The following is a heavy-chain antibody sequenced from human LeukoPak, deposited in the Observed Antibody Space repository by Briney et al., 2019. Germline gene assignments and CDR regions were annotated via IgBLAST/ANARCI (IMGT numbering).Heavy chain of an antibody. CDR2: IYPGDSDT. D-gene: IGHD2-15*01. Sequence: GESLKISCKGSGYSFTSYWIGWVRQMPGKGLEWMGIIYPGDSDTRYSPSFQGQVTISADKSISTAYLQWSSLTASDTAMFYCARGYCSGGSCLDAFDIWGQGTMVTVSS. J-gene: IGHJ3*02. CDR1: GYSFTSYW. CDR3: ARGYCSGGSCLDAFDI. V-gene: IGHV5-51*01.